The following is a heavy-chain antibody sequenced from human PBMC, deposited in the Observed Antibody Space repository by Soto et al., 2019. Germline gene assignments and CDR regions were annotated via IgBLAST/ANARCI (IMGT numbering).Heavy chain of an antibody. CDR2: ISGSGGST. CDR1: GFTFSSYA. V-gene: IGHV3-23*01. D-gene: IGHD3-10*01. CDR3: AKDRREVRAEYYFDY. Sequence: GGSLRLSCAASGFTFSSYAMSWVRQAPGKGLEWVSAISGSGGSTYYADSVKGRFTISRDNSKNTLYLQMNSLRAEDTAVYYCAKDRREVRAEYYFDYWGQGTLVTVSS. J-gene: IGHJ4*02.